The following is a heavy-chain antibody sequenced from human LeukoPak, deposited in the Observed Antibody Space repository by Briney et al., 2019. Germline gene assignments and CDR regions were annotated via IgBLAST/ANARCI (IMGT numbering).Heavy chain of an antibody. CDR3: SRHWYCGGDCYDEF. Sequence: SETLSLTCAVYGGSFSGYYWSWIRQPPGKGLEWIGEINHSGSTNYNPSLKSRVTMSVDTSKNHFSLSLRSVTAADTAVYYCSRHWYCGGDCYDEFWGQGTLVTVSS. J-gene: IGHJ4*02. CDR1: GGSFSGYY. CDR2: INHSGST. D-gene: IGHD2-21*02. V-gene: IGHV4-34*01.